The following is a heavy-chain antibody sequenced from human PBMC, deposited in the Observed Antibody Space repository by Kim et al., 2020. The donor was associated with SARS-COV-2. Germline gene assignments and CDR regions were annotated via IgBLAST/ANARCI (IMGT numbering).Heavy chain of an antibody. D-gene: IGHD4-17*01. CDR3: ARDPGAAFYGDYADY. J-gene: IGHJ4*02. Sequence: DPVKGRFTTSRDNSKNTLYLKMNSLGAEDTAVYYCARDPGAAFYGDYADYWGQGTLVTVSS. V-gene: IGHV3-30*07.